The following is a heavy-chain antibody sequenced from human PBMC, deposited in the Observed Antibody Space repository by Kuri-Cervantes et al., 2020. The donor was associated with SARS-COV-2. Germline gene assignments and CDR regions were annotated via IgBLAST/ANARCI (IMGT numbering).Heavy chain of an antibody. D-gene: IGHD3-10*01. CDR3: AKAVRGHYASGSRDTGGMDV. V-gene: IGHV3-30*18. Sequence: GESLKISCVVSGFTFSNCGMHWVRQAPGKGLEWVAVISYDGTIRYYADSVKGRFTISRDNSRNTVDLQMNSLRGDDTAVYYCAKAVRGHYASGSRDTGGMDVWGQGATVTVSS. CDR1: GFTFSNCG. CDR2: ISYDGTIR. J-gene: IGHJ6*01.